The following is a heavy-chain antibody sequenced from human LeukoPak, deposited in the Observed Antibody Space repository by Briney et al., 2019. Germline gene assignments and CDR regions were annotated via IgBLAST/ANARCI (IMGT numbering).Heavy chain of an antibody. D-gene: IGHD3-22*01. J-gene: IGHJ4*02. Sequence: GRSLRLSCAASGFTFDDYAMHWVRQAPGKGLEWVSGISWNSGSRGYADSVKGRFTISRDNAKNSLYLQMNSLRAEDTALYYCAKDLAYDSSGTFDYWGQGTLVTVSS. V-gene: IGHV3-9*01. CDR1: GFTFDDYA. CDR3: AKDLAYDSSGTFDY. CDR2: ISWNSGSR.